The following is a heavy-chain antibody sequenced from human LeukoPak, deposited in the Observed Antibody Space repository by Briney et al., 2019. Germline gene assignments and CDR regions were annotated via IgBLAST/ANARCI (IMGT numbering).Heavy chain of an antibody. CDR3: TAAMVRGVIIAYYYYYMDV. CDR2: IKSKTDGGTT. Sequence: GGSLRLSCAASGFDFNRYWMSWVRQAPGKGLEWVGRIKSKTDGGTTDYAAPVKGRFTISRDDSKNTLYLQMNSLKTEDTAVYYCTAAMVRGVIIAYYYYYMDVWGKGTTVTVSS. D-gene: IGHD3-10*01. V-gene: IGHV3-15*01. J-gene: IGHJ6*03. CDR1: GFDFNRYW.